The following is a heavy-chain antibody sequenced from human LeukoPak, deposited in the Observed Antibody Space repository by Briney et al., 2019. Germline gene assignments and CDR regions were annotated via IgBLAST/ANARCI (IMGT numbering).Heavy chain of an antibody. Sequence: SETLSLTCTVSGGSINSYYWSWIRQSAGKGLEWIGRIYSTGITDYNPSLKSRVSMSIDTSKNQFSLKLSSVTAADTAVYYCARVKKSGFWSGTTNYYYYMDVWGKGTTVTVSS. CDR3: ARVKKSGFWSGTTNYYYYMDV. CDR2: IYSTGIT. CDR1: GGSINSYY. V-gene: IGHV4-4*07. J-gene: IGHJ6*03. D-gene: IGHD3-3*01.